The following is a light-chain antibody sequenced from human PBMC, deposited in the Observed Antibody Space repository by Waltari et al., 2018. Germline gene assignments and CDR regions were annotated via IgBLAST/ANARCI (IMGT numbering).Light chain of an antibody. CDR1: QTISSY. CDR2: GAS. Sequence: AIRITQSPSSLSASPGDRVTITCRASQTISSYLAWYQQKPGKAPKLLIYGASTLESGVPSRFSGSQSGTDFTLTISCLQSEDFAVYYCQQYNTYPLTFGGGTKVEI. CDR3: QQYNTYPLT. V-gene: IGKV1-8*01. J-gene: IGKJ4*01.